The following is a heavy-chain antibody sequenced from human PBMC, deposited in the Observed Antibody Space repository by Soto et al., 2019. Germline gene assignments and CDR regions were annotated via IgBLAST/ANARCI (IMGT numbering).Heavy chain of an antibody. CDR3: AKEVSLGSTVDLGY. CDR2: ISGSGGST. J-gene: IGHJ4*02. Sequence: QLGGSLRLSCAASGFSFSIFAMSWVRQSPGKGLEWVSTISGSGGSTYYADAVKGRFTISRDNSMDTLYLQMKSLRVEDTAIYYCAKEVSLGSTVDLGYWGQGTLVTVSS. D-gene: IGHD7-27*01. V-gene: IGHV3-23*01. CDR1: GFSFSIFA.